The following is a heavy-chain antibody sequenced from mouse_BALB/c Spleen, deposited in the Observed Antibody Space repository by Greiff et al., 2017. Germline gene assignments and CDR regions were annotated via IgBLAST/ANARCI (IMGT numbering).Heavy chain of an antibody. CDR1: GYSFTGYF. CDR2: INPYNGDT. Sequence: EVQLQQSGPELVKPGASVKISCKASGYSFTGYFMNWVKPSHGKSLEWIGRINPYNGDTFYNQKFKGKATLTVDKSSSTAHMELLSLTSEDSAVYYCGREGDGYYWFAYWGQGTLVTVSA. J-gene: IGHJ3*01. CDR3: GREGDGYYWFAY. V-gene: IGHV1-37*01. D-gene: IGHD2-3*01.